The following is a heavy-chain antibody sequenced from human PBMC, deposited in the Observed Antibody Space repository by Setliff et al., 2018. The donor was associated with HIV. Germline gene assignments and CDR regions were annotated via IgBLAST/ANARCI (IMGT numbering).Heavy chain of an antibody. CDR2: IYTSGST. J-gene: IGHJ5*01. V-gene: IGHV4-61*02. D-gene: IGHD2-2*01. Sequence: PSETLSLTCTVSGGSISSGTSYWSWIRQPAGKGLEWIGRIYTSGSTNYNPSLKSRVSISVDTSKNRFSLKLSPVTAADTAVYYCATCFVVVPTTIQRWFDPWGQGTTVTVSS. CDR1: GGSISSGTSY. CDR3: ATCFVVVPTTIQRWFDP.